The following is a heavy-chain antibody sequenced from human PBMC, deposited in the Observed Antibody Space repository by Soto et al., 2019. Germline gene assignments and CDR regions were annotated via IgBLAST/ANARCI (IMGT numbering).Heavy chain of an antibody. Sequence: DSVKVSCNACGYAFTSYGISLVRQAPGQGLEWMGWISAYNGNTNYAQKLQGRVTMTTDTSTSTAYMELRSLRSDDTAVYYCARFTEDIVVVQTRSWFDPWGQGTLVTVSS. CDR3: ARFTEDIVVVQTRSWFDP. CDR2: ISAYNGNT. J-gene: IGHJ5*02. D-gene: IGHD2-2*01. CDR1: GYAFTSYG. V-gene: IGHV1-18*04.